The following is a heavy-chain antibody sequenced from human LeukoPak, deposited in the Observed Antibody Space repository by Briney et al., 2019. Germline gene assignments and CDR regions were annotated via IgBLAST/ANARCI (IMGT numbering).Heavy chain of an antibody. D-gene: IGHD3-16*02. J-gene: IGHJ4*02. CDR1: GGSISSYY. V-gene: IGHV4-59*01. CDR3: ARVSCDYVWGSYQHFDY. CDR2: IYYSGST. Sequence: PSETLSLTCTVSGGSISSYYWSWIRQPPGKGLEWIGHIYYSGSTNYNPSLKSRVTISVDTSKNQFSLKLSSVTAADTAVYYCARVSCDYVWGSYQHFDYWGQGTLVTVSS.